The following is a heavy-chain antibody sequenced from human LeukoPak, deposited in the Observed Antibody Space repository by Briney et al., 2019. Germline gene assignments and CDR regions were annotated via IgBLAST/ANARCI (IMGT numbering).Heavy chain of an antibody. CDR1: GYSFTSYW. Sequence: GESLNISCKGSGYSFTSYWIGWVRQMPGKGLDWMGIIYPGDSDTRYSPSLQGQVTISADKPISTAYLQWSSLKASDTAMYYCARPLTTDSSGYYYYWGQGTLVTVSS. D-gene: IGHD3-22*01. J-gene: IGHJ4*02. V-gene: IGHV5-51*01. CDR2: IYPGDSDT. CDR3: ARPLTTDSSGYYYY.